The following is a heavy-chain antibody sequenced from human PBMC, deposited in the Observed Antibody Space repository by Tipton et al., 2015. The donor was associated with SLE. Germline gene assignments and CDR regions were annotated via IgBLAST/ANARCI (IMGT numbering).Heavy chain of an antibody. V-gene: IGHV3-49*03. D-gene: IGHD3-3*01. Sequence: SLRLSCTASGFTFGVYAMTWFRQAPGKGLEWVGFIRSKAYGGTTEYAASVKGRFTISRDDSKSIAYLQMNSLKTEDTAVYNCTGGRYYDFWSRNWGQGTMVTVSS. CDR2: IRSKAYGGTT. J-gene: IGHJ3*01. CDR3: TGGRYYDFWSRN. CDR1: GFTFGVYA.